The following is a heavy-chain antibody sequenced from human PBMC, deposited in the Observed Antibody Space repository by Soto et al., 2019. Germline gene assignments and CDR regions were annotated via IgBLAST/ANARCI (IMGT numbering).Heavy chain of an antibody. CDR2: IIPIFGTA. V-gene: IGHV1-69*13. D-gene: IGHD3-3*01. Sequence: SVKVSCKASGGTFSSYAISWVRQAPGQGLEWMGGIIPIFGTANYAQKFQGRVTITADESTSTAYMELSSLRSEDTAVYYCARFIRITIFGVVINYYYYGMDVWGQGTTVTVSS. J-gene: IGHJ6*02. CDR3: ARFIRITIFGVVINYYYYGMDV. CDR1: GGTFSSYA.